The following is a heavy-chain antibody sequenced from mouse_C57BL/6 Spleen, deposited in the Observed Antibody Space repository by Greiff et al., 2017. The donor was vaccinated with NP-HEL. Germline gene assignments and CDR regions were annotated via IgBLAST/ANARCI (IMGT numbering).Heavy chain of an antibody. J-gene: IGHJ4*01. CDR3: TGDSTLAMGY. V-gene: IGHV6-3*01. Sequence: EVKVEESGGGLVQPGGSMKLSCVASGFTFSNYWMNWVRQSPEKGLEWVAQIRLKSDNYATHYAESVKGRFTISRDDSKSSVYLQMNNLRAEDTGIYYCTGDSTLAMGYWGQGTSVTVSS. CDR1: GFTFSNYW. CDR2: IRLKSDNYAT. D-gene: IGHD2-5*01.